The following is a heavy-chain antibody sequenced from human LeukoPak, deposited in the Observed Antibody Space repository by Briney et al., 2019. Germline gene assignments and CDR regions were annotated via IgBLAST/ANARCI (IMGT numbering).Heavy chain of an antibody. CDR2: IYPGESDT. D-gene: IGHD5-24*01. CDR3: ARHSRDGYSGGFDY. J-gene: IGHJ4*02. V-gene: IGHV5-51*01. Sequence: GESLKISCKGSGSSFASYWIGGGGQMPGKGLEGMGIIYPGESDTRYSPSFQGQATISADKSISTAYLQWSSLKASDTAMYYCARHSRDGYSGGFDYWGQGTLVTVSS. CDR1: GSSFASYW.